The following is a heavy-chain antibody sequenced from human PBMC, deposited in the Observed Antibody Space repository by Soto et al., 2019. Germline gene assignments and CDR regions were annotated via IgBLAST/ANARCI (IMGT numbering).Heavy chain of an antibody. Sequence: QVQLQESGPGLVKPSETLSLTCTVSGGSISSYYWSWIRQPPGKGLEWIGYIYHRGTTNYSPSLKSRVTISADMSKNQFSLKLSSVTAADTAVHYCARAIRRGGGFDYWGQGTLVTVSS. D-gene: IGHD3-10*01. CDR3: ARAIRRGGGFDY. J-gene: IGHJ4*02. CDR1: GGSISSYY. V-gene: IGHV4-59*01. CDR2: IYHRGTT.